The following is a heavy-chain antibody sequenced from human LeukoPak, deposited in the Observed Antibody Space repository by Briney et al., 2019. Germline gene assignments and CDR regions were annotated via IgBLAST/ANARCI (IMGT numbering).Heavy chain of an antibody. CDR2: FDPEDGET. CDR1: GYTLTELS. CDR3: ATDLPGYGDYEVLYP. D-gene: IGHD4-17*01. J-gene: IGHJ5*02. V-gene: IGHV1-24*01. Sequence: APVTVSCKVSGYTLTELSMHWVRQGPGKGLEWMGGFDPEDGETIYAQKFQGRVTMTEDTSTDTAYMELSSLRSEHTAVYYCATDLPGYGDYEVLYPWGQGTLVTVSS.